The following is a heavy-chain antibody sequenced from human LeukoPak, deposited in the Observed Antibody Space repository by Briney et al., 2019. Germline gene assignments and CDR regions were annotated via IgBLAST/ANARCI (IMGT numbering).Heavy chain of an antibody. Sequence: PGGSLRLSCAASGFTFTNYAMNWVRQAPGKGLEWVSGISGSGSSTYYAYSVKDRFTISRDNSKNTLFLQMNSLRAEDTAVYYCARGVGATTDWYFDLWGRGTLVTVSS. D-gene: IGHD1-26*01. CDR2: ISGSGSST. CDR3: ARGVGATTDWYFDL. V-gene: IGHV3-23*01. CDR1: GFTFTNYA. J-gene: IGHJ2*01.